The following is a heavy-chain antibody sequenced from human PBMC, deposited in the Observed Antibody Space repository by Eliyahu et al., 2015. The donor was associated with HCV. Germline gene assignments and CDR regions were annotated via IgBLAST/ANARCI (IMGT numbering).Heavy chain of an antibody. V-gene: IGHV4-39*01. Sequence: QLQLQESGPGLVKPSETLSLTCTVSGGSISSSNYYWGWIRQPPGKGLEWIGSIYYSGSSYYNPSLKSRVTISVDTSKNQFSLKLSSVTAADTAEYYCALSMVPVAVFDYWGQGTLVTVSS. J-gene: IGHJ4*02. CDR2: IYYSGSS. CDR1: GGSISSSNYY. D-gene: IGHD3-10*01. CDR3: ALSMVPVAVFDY.